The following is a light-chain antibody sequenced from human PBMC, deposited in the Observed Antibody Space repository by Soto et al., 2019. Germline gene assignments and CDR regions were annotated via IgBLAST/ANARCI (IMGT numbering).Light chain of an antibody. CDR2: DTS. V-gene: IGKV3-11*01. Sequence: EIVLTQSPATLSLSPVERATLSCRASQIVSSSLAWYQQKPGQSPRLLIYDTSNRATGIPARFSGSGSGTDFTLTISSLEPEDFAVYYCQQRTNWRITFGQGTRLEIK. CDR1: QIVSSS. CDR3: QQRTNWRIT. J-gene: IGKJ5*01.